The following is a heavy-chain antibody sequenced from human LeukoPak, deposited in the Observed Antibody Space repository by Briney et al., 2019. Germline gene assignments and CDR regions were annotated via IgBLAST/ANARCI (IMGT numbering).Heavy chain of an antibody. V-gene: IGHV3-73*01. J-gene: IGHJ3*02. CDR1: GFTFSGSA. Sequence: GGSLRLSRAASGFTFSGSAMHWVRQASGKGLEWVGRIRSKANSYATAYAASVEGRFTISRDDSKNTAYLQMNSLKTEDTAVYYCTRHTLLWFGELLDDAFDIWGQGTMVTVSS. D-gene: IGHD3-10*01. CDR3: TRHTLLWFGELLDDAFDI. CDR2: IRSKANSYAT.